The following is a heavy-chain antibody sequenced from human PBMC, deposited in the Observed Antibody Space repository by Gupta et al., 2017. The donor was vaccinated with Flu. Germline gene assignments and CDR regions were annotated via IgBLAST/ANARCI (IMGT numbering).Heavy chain of an antibody. Sequence: EVRLVESGGDLVQPGESLRLSCAASGFPVSGNYMTWVRQTPETGLEWVAFIYSGGATYYAASVEGRFTISRDSFKNLLYLQMDRLRVEDTGVYYCARSAAGFDYWGQGTLVTVSP. CDR3: ARSAAGFDY. D-gene: IGHD6-25*01. CDR2: IYSGGAT. J-gene: IGHJ4*02. V-gene: IGHV3-53*01. CDR1: GFPVSGNY.